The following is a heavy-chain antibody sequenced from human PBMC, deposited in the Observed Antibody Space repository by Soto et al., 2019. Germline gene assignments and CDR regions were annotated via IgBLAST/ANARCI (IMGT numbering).Heavy chain of an antibody. CDR2: ISAYNGNT. D-gene: IGHD6-19*01. CDR1: GDTFTSYG. Sequence: GASVKVSCKASGDTFTSYGISWVQQAPGQGLEWMGWISAYNGNTNYAQKVPGRVTMTTDTSTSTAYMELRSLRSHDTAVYYCARYLSNSWNGGWYQNWAQGTPVTVSS. J-gene: IGHJ4*02. V-gene: IGHV1-18*01. CDR3: ARYLSNSWNGGWYQN.